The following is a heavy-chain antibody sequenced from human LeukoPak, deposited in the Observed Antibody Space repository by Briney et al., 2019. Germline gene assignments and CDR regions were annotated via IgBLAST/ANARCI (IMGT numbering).Heavy chain of an antibody. D-gene: IGHD1-26*01. CDR1: GYTFTTYY. CDR2: IIPSFGTA. CDR3: AKGTSGSYFDY. Sequence: SVKVSCKASGYTFTTYYIHWVRQAPGQGLEWMGGIIPSFGTANYAQTFQGRVTITADESTSTFYMDLSSLRSEDTAVYYCAKGTSGSYFDYWGQGTLVTVSS. V-gene: IGHV1-69*13. J-gene: IGHJ4*02.